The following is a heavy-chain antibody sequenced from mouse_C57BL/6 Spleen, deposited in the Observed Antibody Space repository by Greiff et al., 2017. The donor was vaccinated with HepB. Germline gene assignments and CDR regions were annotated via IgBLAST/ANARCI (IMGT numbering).Heavy chain of an antibody. Sequence: VQLQQSGTVLARPGASVKMSCKTSGYTFTSYWMHWVKQRPGQGLEWIGAIYPGNSDTSYNQKFKGKAKLTAVTSASTAYMELSSLTNEDSAFYYCTREDSSGPYYFDYWGQGTTLTVSS. D-gene: IGHD3-2*02. CDR1: GYTFTSYW. J-gene: IGHJ2*01. CDR3: TREDSSGPYYFDY. CDR2: IYPGNSDT. V-gene: IGHV1-5*01.